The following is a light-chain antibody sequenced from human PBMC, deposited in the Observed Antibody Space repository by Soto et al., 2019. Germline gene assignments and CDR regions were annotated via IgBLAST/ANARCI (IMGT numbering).Light chain of an antibody. Sequence: LTQSPGTLSLSPGERATLSCRASQSVSSSYLAWYQQKLGQAPRLLMSGTSNRATGTPDRFSGSGSGTDFTLTISRLEPEDFAVYYCQQYGNSPFTFGQGTKVDIK. CDR2: GTS. V-gene: IGKV3-20*01. J-gene: IGKJ2*01. CDR3: QQYGNSPFT. CDR1: QSVSSSY.